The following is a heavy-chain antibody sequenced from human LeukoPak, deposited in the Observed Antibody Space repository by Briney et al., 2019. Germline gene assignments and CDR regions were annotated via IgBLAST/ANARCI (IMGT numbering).Heavy chain of an antibody. J-gene: IGHJ3*02. CDR2: ISGSGGST. V-gene: IGHV3-23*01. CDR1: GFTFSSYA. Sequence: GGSLRLSCAASGFTFSSYAMSWVRQAPGKGLEWVSAISGSGGSTYYADSVKGRFTISRDNSKNTLYLQMNSLSAEDTAVYYCAKSRGLVHAFDIWGQGTMVTVSS. D-gene: IGHD3/OR15-3a*01. CDR3: AKSRGLVHAFDI.